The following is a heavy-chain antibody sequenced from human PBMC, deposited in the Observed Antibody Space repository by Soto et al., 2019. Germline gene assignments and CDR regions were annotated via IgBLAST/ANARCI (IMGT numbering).Heavy chain of an antibody. CDR2: IYTSGST. CDR3: ARASGGYSSSWYNWFDP. Sequence: SETLSLTCTVSGGSISSYYWSWIRQPAGKGLEWIGRIYTSGSTNYKPSLKSRVTMSVDTSKNQFSLKLSSVTAADTAVYYCARASGGYSSSWYNWFDPWGQGTLVTVSS. CDR1: GGSISSYY. V-gene: IGHV4-4*07. D-gene: IGHD6-13*01. J-gene: IGHJ5*02.